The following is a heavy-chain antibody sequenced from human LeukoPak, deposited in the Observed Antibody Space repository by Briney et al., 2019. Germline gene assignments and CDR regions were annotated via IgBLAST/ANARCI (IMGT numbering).Heavy chain of an antibody. D-gene: IGHD2-15*01. V-gene: IGHV4-34*01. CDR2: TNHSGST. CDR3: ARVRRCYCSGGSCYLCYYYGMDV. CDR1: GGSFSGYY. Sequence: PSETLSLTCAVYGGSFSGYYWSWIRQPPGKGLEWIGETNHSGSTNYNPSLKSRVTISVDTSKNQFSLKLSSVTAADTAVYYCARVRRCYCSGGSCYLCYYYGMDVWGQGTTVTVSS. J-gene: IGHJ6*02.